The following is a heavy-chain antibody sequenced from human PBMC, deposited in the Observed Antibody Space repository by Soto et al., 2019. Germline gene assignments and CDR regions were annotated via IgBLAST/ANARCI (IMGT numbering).Heavy chain of an antibody. CDR3: ASVGRGYSGYEIDY. D-gene: IGHD5-12*01. CDR1: DGSISSGDYY. Sequence: QVQLQESGPGLVKPSQTLSLTCTVSDGSISSGDYYWSWIRQPPGKGLEWIEYIYYSGSTNYNPSLKSRITISVDTSKNQFSLKLSSVTAADTAVYYCASVGRGYSGYEIDYWGQGTLVTVSS. CDR2: IYYSGST. V-gene: IGHV4-30-4*01. J-gene: IGHJ4*02.